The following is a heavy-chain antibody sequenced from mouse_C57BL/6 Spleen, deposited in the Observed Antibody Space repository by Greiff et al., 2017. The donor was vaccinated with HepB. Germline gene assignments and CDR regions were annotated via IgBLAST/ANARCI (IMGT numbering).Heavy chain of an antibody. V-gene: IGHV5-4*01. CDR3: PRDQDDYYAMDY. CDR1: GFTFSSYA. CDR2: ISDGGSYT. J-gene: IGHJ4*01. Sequence: EVMLVESGGGLVKPGGSLKLSCAASGFTFSSYAMSWVRQTPEKRLEWVATISDGGSYTYYPDNVKGRFTISRDNAKNNLYLQMSHLKSEDTAMYYCPRDQDDYYAMDYWGQGTSVTVSS.